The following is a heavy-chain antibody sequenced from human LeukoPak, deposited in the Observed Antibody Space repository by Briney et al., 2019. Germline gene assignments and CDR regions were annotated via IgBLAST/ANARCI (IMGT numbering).Heavy chain of an antibody. Sequence: GGSLRPSCAASGFTFSSYAMHWVRQAPGKGLEYVSAISSNGGSTYYANSVKGRFTISRDNSKNTLYLQMGSLRAEDMAVYYCARVLRYCSGGNCYSGGLGYMDVWGKGTTVTISS. CDR1: GFTFSSYA. CDR3: ARVLRYCSGGNCYSGGLGYMDV. D-gene: IGHD2-15*01. V-gene: IGHV3-64*01. J-gene: IGHJ6*03. CDR2: ISSNGGST.